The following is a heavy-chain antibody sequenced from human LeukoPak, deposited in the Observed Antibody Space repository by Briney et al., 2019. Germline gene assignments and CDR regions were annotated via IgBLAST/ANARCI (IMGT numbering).Heavy chain of an antibody. V-gene: IGHV4-59*08. D-gene: IGHD6-19*01. CDR2: IYYSGST. CDR3: ARHRVPRSGWYGDFDY. J-gene: IGHJ4*02. CDR1: GRSISSYY. Sequence: SETLSLTCTVSGRSISSYYWSWIRQPPGPGLEWIGYIYYSGSTNYNPSLKSRVTISVDTSKNQFSLKLSSVTAADTAVYYCARHRVPRSGWYGDFDYWGQGTLVTVSS.